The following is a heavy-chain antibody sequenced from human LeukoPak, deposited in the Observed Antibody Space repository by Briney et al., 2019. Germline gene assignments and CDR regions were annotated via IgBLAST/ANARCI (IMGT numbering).Heavy chain of an antibody. CDR3: ARFVRSSGWYPSDAFDI. CDR2: IYYSGST. J-gene: IGHJ3*02. V-gene: IGHV4-61*08. D-gene: IGHD6-19*01. Sequence: SQTLSLTCTVSGGSISSGDYYWSWIRQPPGKGLEWIGYIYYSGSTNYNPSLKSRVTISVDTSKNQFSLKLSSVTAADTAVYYCARFVRSSGWYPSDAFDIWGQGTMVTVSS. CDR1: GGSISSGDYY.